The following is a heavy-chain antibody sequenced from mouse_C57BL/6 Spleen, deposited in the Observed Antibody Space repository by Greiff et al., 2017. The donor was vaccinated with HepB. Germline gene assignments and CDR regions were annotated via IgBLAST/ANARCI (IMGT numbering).Heavy chain of an antibody. D-gene: IGHD4-1*01. V-gene: IGHV5-16*01. CDR1: GFTFSDYY. J-gene: IGHJ2*01. CDR2: INYDGSST. Sequence: EVMLVESEGGLVQPGSSMKLSCTASGFTFSDYYMAWVRQVPEKGLEWVANINYDGSSTYYLDSLKSRFIISRDNAKNILYLQMSSLKSEDTATYYCARKGLGPYFDYWGQGTTRTVSS. CDR3: ARKGLGPYFDY.